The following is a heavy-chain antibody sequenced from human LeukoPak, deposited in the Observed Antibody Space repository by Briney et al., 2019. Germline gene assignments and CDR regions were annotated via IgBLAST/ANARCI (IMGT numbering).Heavy chain of an antibody. CDR2: ISGSGGST. CDR3: AKDKLEEQWLALGY. Sequence: SGGSLRLSCAASGCTFSSYSMNWVRQAPGKGLEWVSAISGSGGSTYYADSVKGRFTISRDNSKNTLYLQMNSLRAEDTAVYYCAKDKLEEQWLALGYWGQGTLVTVSS. D-gene: IGHD6-19*01. V-gene: IGHV3-23*01. J-gene: IGHJ4*02. CDR1: GCTFSSYS.